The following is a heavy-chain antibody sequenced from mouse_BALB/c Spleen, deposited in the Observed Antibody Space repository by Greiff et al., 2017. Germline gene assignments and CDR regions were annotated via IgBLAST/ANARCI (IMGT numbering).Heavy chain of an antibody. J-gene: IGHJ1*01. CDR3: ARCPQLRRYFDV. CDR2: IDPENGNT. CDR1: GFNIKDYY. V-gene: IGHV14-1*02. Sequence: EVQLQQSGAELVRPGALVKLSCKASGFNIKDYYMHWVKQRPEQGLEWIGWIDPENGNTIYDPKFQGKASITADTSSNTAYLQLSSLTSEDTAVYYCARCPQLRRYFDVWGAGTTVTVSS. D-gene: IGHD2-4*01.